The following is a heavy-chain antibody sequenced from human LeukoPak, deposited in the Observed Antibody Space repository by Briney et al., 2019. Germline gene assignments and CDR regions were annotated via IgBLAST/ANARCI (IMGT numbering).Heavy chain of an antibody. Sequence: PGGSLSLSCAASGFTFSSYWMTWVRQAPGKGLEWVANIKQDGSEKYYVDSVKGRFTTSRDNAKNSLYLQMNSLRAEDTAVYYCAGYGGRYPYYMDVWGKGTTVTVSS. CDR3: AGYGGRYPYYMDV. V-gene: IGHV3-7*01. CDR1: GFTFSSYW. CDR2: IKQDGSEK. J-gene: IGHJ6*03. D-gene: IGHD1-26*01.